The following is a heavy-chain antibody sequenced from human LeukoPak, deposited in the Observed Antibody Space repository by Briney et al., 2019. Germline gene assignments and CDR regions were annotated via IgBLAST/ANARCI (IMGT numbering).Heavy chain of an antibody. J-gene: IGHJ3*02. Sequence: AASVKVSCKASGYTFTTYDINWVRQATGQGLEWMGWMNPNSGNTGYAQEFQGRVTMTRNTSTSTAYMELSSLRSEDTAVYYCASKTYGDFYAFDIWGQGTMVTVSS. D-gene: IGHD2-21*02. CDR3: ASKTYGDFYAFDI. V-gene: IGHV1-8*01. CDR1: GYTFTTYD. CDR2: MNPNSGNT.